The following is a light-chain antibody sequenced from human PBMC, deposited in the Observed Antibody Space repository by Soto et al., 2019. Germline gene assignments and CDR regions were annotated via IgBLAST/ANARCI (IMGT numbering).Light chain of an antibody. CDR2: EVV. CDR3: KSYAGSNTYV. Sequence: QSALTQPPSASGSPGQSVTISCTGTSSDIGAYEFVSWYQHHPGKAPKLIIYEVVQRPSGVPDRFSGSKSGNTASLTVSGLQAADEADYYCKSYAGSNTYVFGTGTKVTVL. CDR1: SSDIGAYEF. V-gene: IGLV2-8*01. J-gene: IGLJ1*01.